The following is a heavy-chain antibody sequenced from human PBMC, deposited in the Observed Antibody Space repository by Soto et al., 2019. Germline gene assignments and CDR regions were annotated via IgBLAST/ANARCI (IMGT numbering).Heavy chain of an antibody. CDR3: ARENSVQAWLHHFDH. Sequence: GSLRLSCEASGFSFSSFAMNWVRQAPGRGLEWVSYISDDGASIYYADSLKGRFTISRDNAKNSLSLQMNNLRAEDAAVYYCARENSVQAWLHHFDHWGLGTLVTVSS. V-gene: IGHV3-48*03. J-gene: IGHJ4*02. CDR2: ISDDGASI. D-gene: IGHD5-18*01. CDR1: GFSFSSFA.